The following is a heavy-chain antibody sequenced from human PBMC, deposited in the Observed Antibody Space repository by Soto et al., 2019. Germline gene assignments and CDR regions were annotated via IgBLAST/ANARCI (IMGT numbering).Heavy chain of an antibody. Sequence: QVQLVESGGGVVQPGRSLRLSCAASGFTFSSYGMHWVRQAPGKGLEWVAVISYDGSNKYYADSVKGRFTISRDNSKNTLYLQMNSLRAEDTAVYYCAKGRFRNTRDYWGQGTLVTVSS. J-gene: IGHJ4*02. V-gene: IGHV3-30*18. D-gene: IGHD1-1*01. CDR3: AKGRFRNTRDY. CDR1: GFTFSSYG. CDR2: ISYDGSNK.